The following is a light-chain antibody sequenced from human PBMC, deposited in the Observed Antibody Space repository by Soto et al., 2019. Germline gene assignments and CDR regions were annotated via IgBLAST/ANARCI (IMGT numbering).Light chain of an antibody. CDR2: DAS. CDR1: QAISGW. J-gene: IGKJ4*01. V-gene: IGKV1-5*01. CDR3: QQYKNYSPLT. Sequence: DIQMTQSPSTLSASVGDRVTITCRASQAISGWLAWYQQKPGKAPKVLIYDASSLESGVPLRFSGSGSGTEFTLTITSLQPDDFATYYCQQYKNYSPLTFGGGTKVEIK.